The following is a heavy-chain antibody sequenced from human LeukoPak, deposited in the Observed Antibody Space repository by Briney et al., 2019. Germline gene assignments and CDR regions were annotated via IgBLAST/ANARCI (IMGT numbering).Heavy chain of an antibody. J-gene: IGHJ4*02. V-gene: IGHV4-34*01. CDR2: INHSGST. CDR3: ARVLRRYYYDSSGYIFDY. CDR1: GGSFSGYY. D-gene: IGHD3-22*01. Sequence: SETLSLTCAVYGGSFSGYYWSWIRQPPGKGLEWIGEINHSGSTNYNPSLKSRVTISVDTSKHQFSLKLSSVTAADTAVYYCARVLRRYYYDSSGYIFDYWGQGTLVTVSS.